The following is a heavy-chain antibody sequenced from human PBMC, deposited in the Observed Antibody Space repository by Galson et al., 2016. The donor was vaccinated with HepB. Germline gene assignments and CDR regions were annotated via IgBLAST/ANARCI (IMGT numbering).Heavy chain of an antibody. CDR2: IMPLYGTP. V-gene: IGHV1-69*13. CDR1: GGTFGSFA. J-gene: IGHJ4*02. CDR3: ARVGEDVSSGYSSGLAY. D-gene: IGHD3-3*01. Sequence: SVKVSCKASGGTFGSFAISWVRQAPGQGPEWMGGIMPLYGTPNYAQNFQGRLTITADESTTTAYMELSSLRSEDTSVFYCARVGEDVSSGYSSGLAYWGQGTLVTVSP.